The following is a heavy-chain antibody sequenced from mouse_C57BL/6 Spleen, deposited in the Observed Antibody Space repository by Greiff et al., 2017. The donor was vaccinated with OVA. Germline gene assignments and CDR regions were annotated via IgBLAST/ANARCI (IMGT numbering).Heavy chain of an antibody. CDR2: IRSKSNNYAT. CDR1: GFSFNTYA. J-gene: IGHJ2*01. D-gene: IGHD1-1*01. Sequence: DVQLQESGGGLVQPKGSLKLSCAASGFSFNTYAMNWVRQAPGKGLEWVARIRSKSNNYATYYADSVKDRFTISRDDSESMLYLQMNNLKTEDTAMYYCVRQGYYGSRERAFDYWGQGTTLTVSS. CDR3: VRQGYYGSRERAFDY. V-gene: IGHV10-1*01.